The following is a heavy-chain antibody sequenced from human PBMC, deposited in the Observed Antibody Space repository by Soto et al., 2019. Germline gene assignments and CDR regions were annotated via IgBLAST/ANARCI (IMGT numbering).Heavy chain of an antibody. D-gene: IGHD1-26*01. J-gene: IGHJ4*02. V-gene: IGHV3-74*01. CDR3: ARGGAMGVDY. CDR1: GFTFNTHW. CDR2: IYFAGITT. Sequence: EVQLVESGGGVVQPGGSLRLSCTASGFTFNTHWMHWVRQAPGKGLVWVSRIYFAGITTHYADSVKGRLTFSRDNAKNTVYLHVNTLRDEDTAVYYCARGGAMGVDYWGQGTLVTVSS.